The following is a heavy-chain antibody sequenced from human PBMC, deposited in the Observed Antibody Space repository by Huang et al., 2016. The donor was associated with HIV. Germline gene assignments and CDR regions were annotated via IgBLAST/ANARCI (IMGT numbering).Heavy chain of an antibody. CDR2: MSYNGSSK. V-gene: IGHV3-30*18. Sequence: QVQLVESGGGVVQPGRSLRLSCAAFGFTFNKFDMHWVSQARVKGVEWVAIMSYNGSSKYHADSVKVRFTISRDNSKNTVYLQMNSLRVEETAVYYCAKDGQGSGTYYDYFEYWGQGTLVTVSS. CDR1: GFTFNKFD. D-gene: IGHD3-22*01. J-gene: IGHJ4*02. CDR3: AKDGQGSGTYYDYFEY.